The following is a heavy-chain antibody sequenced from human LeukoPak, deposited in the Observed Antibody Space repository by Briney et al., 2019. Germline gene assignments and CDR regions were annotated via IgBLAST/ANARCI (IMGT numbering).Heavy chain of an antibody. V-gene: IGHV3-9*03. CDR2: ISWNSGSI. Sequence: GRSLRLSCAASGFTFDDYAMHWVRQAPGKGLEWVSGISWNSGSIGYADSVKGRFTISRDNAKNSLYLQMNSLRAEDMALYYCAKGPTKYYYDSSGYSYWGQGTLVSVSS. CDR1: GFTFDDYA. D-gene: IGHD3-22*01. J-gene: IGHJ4*02. CDR3: AKGPTKYYYDSSGYSY.